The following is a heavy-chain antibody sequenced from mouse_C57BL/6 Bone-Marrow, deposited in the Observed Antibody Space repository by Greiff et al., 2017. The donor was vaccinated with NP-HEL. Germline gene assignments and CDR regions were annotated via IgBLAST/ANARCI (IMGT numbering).Heavy chain of an antibody. CDR1: GYTFTDYY. Sequence: VQLQQSGPVLVKPGASVKMSCKASGYTFTDYYMNWVKQSHGKSLEWIGVINPYNGGTSYNQKFKGKATLTVDKSSSTAYMELNSLKSEDSAVYYCASFYYYGSSPGGYAMDYWGQGTSVTVSS. V-gene: IGHV1-19*01. CDR2: INPYNGGT. J-gene: IGHJ4*01. CDR3: ASFYYYGSSPGGYAMDY. D-gene: IGHD1-1*01.